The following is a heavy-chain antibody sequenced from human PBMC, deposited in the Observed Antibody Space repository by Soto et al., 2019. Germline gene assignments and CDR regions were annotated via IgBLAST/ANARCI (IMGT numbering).Heavy chain of an antibody. CDR3: ARGGSSSWYSSGLNWFDP. CDR2: IKTKPNNYAT. D-gene: IGHD6-13*01. Sequence: GGSLRLSCAAPGFTFSDSAMHWVRQASGKGLEWVGRIKTKPNNYATAYGASVQGRFTISRDNAKNTLYLQMNSLRAEDTAVYYCARGGSSSWYSSGLNWFDPWGQGTLVTVSS. J-gene: IGHJ5*02. CDR1: GFTFSDSA. V-gene: IGHV3-73*01.